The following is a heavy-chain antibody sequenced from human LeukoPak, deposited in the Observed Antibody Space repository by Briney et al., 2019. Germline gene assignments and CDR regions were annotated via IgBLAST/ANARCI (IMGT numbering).Heavy chain of an antibody. CDR2: IRYDGSNK. CDR1: GFTFSSYG. Sequence: GGSLRLSCAASGFTFSSYGMHWVRQAPGKGLEWVAFIRYDGSNKYYADSVKGRFTISRDNSKNTLYLQMNSLRAEDTAVYYCAREPGRRLDPWGQGTLVTVSS. J-gene: IGHJ5*02. D-gene: IGHD1-14*01. V-gene: IGHV3-30*02. CDR3: AREPGRRLDP.